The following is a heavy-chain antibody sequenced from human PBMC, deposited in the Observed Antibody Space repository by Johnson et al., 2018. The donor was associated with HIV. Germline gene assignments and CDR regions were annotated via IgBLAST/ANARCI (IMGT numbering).Heavy chain of an antibody. CDR2: ISYDGSNK. Sequence: QMLLVESGGGVVQPGRSLRLSCAASGFTFSSYAMHWVRQAPGKGLEWVAVISYDGSNKYYADSVKGRFTISRDNSKNTLYLQMNSLRAEDTAVYYCARDLVVGDHSAPLTHAFDVWGQGTMVTVSS. CDR1: GFTFSSYA. D-gene: IGHD1-26*01. CDR3: ARDLVVGDHSAPLTHAFDV. V-gene: IGHV3-30*04. J-gene: IGHJ3*01.